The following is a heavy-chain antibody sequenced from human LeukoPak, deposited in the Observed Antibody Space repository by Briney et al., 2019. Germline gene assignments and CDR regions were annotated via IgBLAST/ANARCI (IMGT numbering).Heavy chain of an antibody. CDR3: ARDPRGYSYGLFDY. CDR1: GFTFSSYD. Sequence: GGSLRLSCAASGFTFSSYDMHWIRQAPGRGLEWVAFIRYDGSNKYYADSVKGRFTISRDNSKNTVYLQMNSQRAEDTAVYYCARDPRGYSYGLFDYWGQGTLVAVSS. V-gene: IGHV3-30*02. J-gene: IGHJ4*02. CDR2: IRYDGSNK. D-gene: IGHD5-18*01.